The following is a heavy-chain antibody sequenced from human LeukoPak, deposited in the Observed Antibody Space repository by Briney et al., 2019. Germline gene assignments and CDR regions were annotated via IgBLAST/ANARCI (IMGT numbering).Heavy chain of an antibody. V-gene: IGHV4-59*11. D-gene: IGHD3-10*01. CDR3: ARVPFKESGFVFDP. J-gene: IGHJ5*02. CDR2: IYYSGST. Sequence: SETLSLTCTVSGGSISSHYWSWIRQPPGKGLEWIGYIYYSGSTNYNPSLKSRVTISVDTSKNQFSLKLSSVTAADTAVYYRARVPFKESGFVFDPWGQGTLVTVSS. CDR1: GGSISSHY.